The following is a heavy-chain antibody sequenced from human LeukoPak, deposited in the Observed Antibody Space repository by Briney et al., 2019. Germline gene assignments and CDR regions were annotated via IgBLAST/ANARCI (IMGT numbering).Heavy chain of an antibody. CDR1: GFTFSSYA. Sequence: GGSLRLSCEASGFTFSSYAMSWVRQAPGKGLEWVSAISGSGGSTYYADSVKGRFTISRDNSKNTLYLQMNSLRAEDTAVYYCAKHYDSSGYYAGCGPDYWGQGTLVTVSS. V-gene: IGHV3-23*01. D-gene: IGHD3-22*01. CDR2: ISGSGGST. J-gene: IGHJ4*02. CDR3: AKHYDSSGYYAGCGPDY.